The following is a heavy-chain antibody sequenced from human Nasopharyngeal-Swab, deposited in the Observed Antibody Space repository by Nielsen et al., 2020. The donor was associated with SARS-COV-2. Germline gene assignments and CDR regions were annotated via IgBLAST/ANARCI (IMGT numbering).Heavy chain of an antibody. CDR2: IWYDRSNK. CDR3: ARDLWDYYDSSGYYGGHDY. J-gene: IGHJ4*02. V-gene: IGHV3-33*08. CDR1: GFTFSSYG. D-gene: IGHD3-22*01. Sequence: GGSLRLSCAASGFTFSSYGMHWVRQAPGKGLEWVAVIWYDRSNKYYADSVKGRFTISRDNSKNTLYLQMNSLRAEDTAVYYCARDLWDYYDSSGYYGGHDYWGQGTLVTVSS.